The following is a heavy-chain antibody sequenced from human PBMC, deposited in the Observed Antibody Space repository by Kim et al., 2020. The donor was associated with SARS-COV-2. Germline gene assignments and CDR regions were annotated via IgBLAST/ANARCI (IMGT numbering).Heavy chain of an antibody. CDR3: ARAGYGSGWSGDLFDY. D-gene: IGHD6-19*01. V-gene: IGHV3-66*01. J-gene: IGHJ4*02. Sequence: SGKGRFTISRDNSKNTLYLQMNSLRAEDAAVYYCARAGYGSGWSGDLFDYWGQETLVTVST.